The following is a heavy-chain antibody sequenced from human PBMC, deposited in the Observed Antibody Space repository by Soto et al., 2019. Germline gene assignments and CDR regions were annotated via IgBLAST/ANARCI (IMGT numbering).Heavy chain of an antibody. CDR2: MSGSSSTT. D-gene: IGHD1-7*01. V-gene: IGHV3-23*01. CDR1: GLTFSNYA. J-gene: IGHJ4*02. Sequence: LRLSCATSGLTFSNYAMSWVRQAPGGGPEWVSSMSGSSSTTYYADSVRGRFTISRDRSKNTLYLQMSSLRAEDTALYYCAKNQERELPRVIDFWGQGTLVTVSS. CDR3: AKNQERELPRVIDF.